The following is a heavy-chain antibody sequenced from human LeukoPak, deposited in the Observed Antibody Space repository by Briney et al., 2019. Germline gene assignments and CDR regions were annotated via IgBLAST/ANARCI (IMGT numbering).Heavy chain of an antibody. D-gene: IGHD3-10*01. J-gene: IGHJ4*02. CDR1: GFTFDDYA. CDR3: APIAMHDYKGH. V-gene: IGHV3-9*01. Sequence: GGSLRLSCAGSGFTFDDYAMHWVRPVPGQGLEWVSGISWNSDTMGYADSVKGRFTIFRDVAKKAVYLQMNNLRCEETALYYCAPIAMHDYKGHWGQGTLVSVSS. CDR2: ISWNSDTM.